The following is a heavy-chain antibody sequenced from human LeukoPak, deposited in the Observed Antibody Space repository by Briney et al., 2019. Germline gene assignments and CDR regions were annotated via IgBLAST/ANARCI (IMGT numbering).Heavy chain of an antibody. D-gene: IGHD1-26*01. Sequence: KPSETLSLTCTVSGGSISSYYWTWIRQPAGKGLEWIGRIYASGSTNYNPSLKTRVTMSVDTSKNQFSLNLSSVTAADTAVYYCARAIVGASPFDYWGQGTLVTVSS. V-gene: IGHV4-4*07. CDR2: IYASGST. CDR3: ARAIVGASPFDY. J-gene: IGHJ4*02. CDR1: GGSISSYY.